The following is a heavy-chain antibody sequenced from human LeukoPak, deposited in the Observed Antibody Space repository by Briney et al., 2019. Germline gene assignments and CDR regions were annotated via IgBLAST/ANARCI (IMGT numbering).Heavy chain of an antibody. V-gene: IGHV3-7*01. CDR1: GFTFSSYR. CDR2: IKQDGSEK. Sequence: GGSLRLSCAASGFTFSSYRMNWVRQAPGKGLEWVANIKQDGSEKYYVDSVKGRFTISRDNAKNSLFLQMNSLRAEDTAVYYCARDTRTFDYWGQGTLVTVSS. D-gene: IGHD1-26*01. CDR3: ARDTRTFDY. J-gene: IGHJ4*02.